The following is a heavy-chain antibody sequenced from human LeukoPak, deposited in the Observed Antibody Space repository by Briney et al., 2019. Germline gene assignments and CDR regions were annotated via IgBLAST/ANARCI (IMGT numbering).Heavy chain of an antibody. V-gene: IGHV3-7*01. CDR1: GFTFSSYR. CDR2: IKQDGSEK. Sequence: GGSLRLSCAASGFTFSSYRMNWVRQAPGKGLEWVANIKQDGSEKYYVDSVKGRFTISRDNAKNSLFLQMNSLRAEDTAVYYCARDTRTFDYWGQGTLVTVSS. D-gene: IGHD1-26*01. CDR3: ARDTRTFDY. J-gene: IGHJ4*02.